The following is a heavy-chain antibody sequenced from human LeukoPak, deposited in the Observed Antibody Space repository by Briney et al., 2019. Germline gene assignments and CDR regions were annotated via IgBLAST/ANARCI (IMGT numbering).Heavy chain of an antibody. V-gene: IGHV3-23*01. CDR1: GFTFGRYA. D-gene: IGHD1-1*01. Sequence: GGSLRLSCAASGFTFGRYAMSWVRQAPGKGLEWVSAISGGGDNTYYADSVRGRFTISRDNSKNTLFLQMNSLRAEDTAIYYCAKPVDGASVQRYFQHWGQGTLVTVSS. J-gene: IGHJ1*01. CDR3: AKPVDGASVQRYFQH. CDR2: ISGGGDNT.